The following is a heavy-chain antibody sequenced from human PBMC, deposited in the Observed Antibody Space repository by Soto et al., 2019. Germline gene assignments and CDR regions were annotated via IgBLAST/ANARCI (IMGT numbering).Heavy chain of an antibody. CDR3: ARGLGYYYGSGSYSPFDY. D-gene: IGHD3-10*01. Sequence: ASVKVSCKASGCTFTSYDINWVRQATGQGLEWMGWMNPNSGNTGYAQKFQGRVTMTRNTSISTAYMELSSLRSEDTAVYYCARGLGYYYGSGSYSPFDYWGQGTLVTVSS. V-gene: IGHV1-8*01. CDR2: MNPNSGNT. CDR1: GCTFTSYD. J-gene: IGHJ4*02.